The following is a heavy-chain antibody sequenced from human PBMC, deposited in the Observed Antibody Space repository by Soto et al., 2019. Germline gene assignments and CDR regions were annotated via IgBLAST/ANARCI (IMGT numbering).Heavy chain of an antibody. D-gene: IGHD4-4*01. CDR3: ARDREGLQFDP. CDR2: IHYSGST. CDR1: GGSISSYY. Sequence: SETLSLTCTVSGGSISSYYWSWIRQPPGKGLEWIGYIHYSGSTNLNPSLRSRGTISVDTSKNQFSLKLSSVTAADTAVYYCARDREGLQFDPWGQGTLVTVSS. J-gene: IGHJ5*02. V-gene: IGHV4-59*01.